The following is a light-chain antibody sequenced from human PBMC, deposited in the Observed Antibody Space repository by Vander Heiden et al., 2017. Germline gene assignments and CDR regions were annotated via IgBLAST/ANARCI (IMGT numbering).Light chain of an antibody. CDR2: WAS. V-gene: IGKV4-1*01. J-gene: IGKJ2*01. CDR1: QSVLYSSNDKNY. Sequence: DIVMTQSPDPLAVSLGEKATLNCKSSQSVLYSSNDKNYLAWYQQKPGQHPKLLIYWASTRESGVPDRFSGSGSGTDFTLTISSLQAEDVAVYYCQQYYSTPYTFGQGTKLEIK. CDR3: QQYYSTPYT.